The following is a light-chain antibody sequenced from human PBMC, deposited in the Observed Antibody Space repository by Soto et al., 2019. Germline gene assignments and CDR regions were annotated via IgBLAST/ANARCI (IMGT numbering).Light chain of an antibody. CDR1: QSVSSN. V-gene: IGKV3-15*01. CDR3: QQYNNWT. CDR2: GAS. J-gene: IGKJ1*01. Sequence: EIVMTQSPATLSVSPGERATLSCRASQSVSSNLAWYQQKPGQAPRLLIYGASTRATGIPARFXGSGSGTXXXXXIXSLQSEDFAVYYCQQYNNWTFGQGTKVEIK.